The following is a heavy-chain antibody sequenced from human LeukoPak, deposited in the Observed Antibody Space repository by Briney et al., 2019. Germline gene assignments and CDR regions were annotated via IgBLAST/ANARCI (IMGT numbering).Heavy chain of an antibody. V-gene: IGHV3-23*01. J-gene: IGHJ6*03. CDR3: AKATDYSNYYYYSYMDV. CDR2: ISGSGGST. D-gene: IGHD4-11*01. CDR1: GFTFSSYA. Sequence: GGSLRLSCAASGFTFSSYAMSWVRQAPGQGLEWVSSISGSGGSTYYADSVKGRFTISRDNSKNTLYLQMNSLRAEDTAVYYCAKATDYSNYYYYSYMDVWGKGTTVTVSS.